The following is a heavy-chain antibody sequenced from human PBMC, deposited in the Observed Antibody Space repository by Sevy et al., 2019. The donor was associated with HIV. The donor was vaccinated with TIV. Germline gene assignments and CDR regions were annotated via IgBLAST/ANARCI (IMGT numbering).Heavy chain of an antibody. Sequence: GGSLRLSCAASGFTFNNYAMTWVRQAPGKGLEWVSAFSGGGDTTYYADSVKGRFTISRDNSKNTLYLQMNSLRAEDTAVYYCAKGGSTSGYYLNYFAYWGQGTLVTVSS. J-gene: IGHJ4*02. D-gene: IGHD3-22*01. CDR3: AKGGSTSGYYLNYFAY. V-gene: IGHV3-23*01. CDR1: GFTFNNYA. CDR2: FSGGGDTT.